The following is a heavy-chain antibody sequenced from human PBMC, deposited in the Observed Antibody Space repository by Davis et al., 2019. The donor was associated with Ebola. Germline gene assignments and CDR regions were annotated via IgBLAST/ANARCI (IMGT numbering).Heavy chain of an antibody. CDR3: ARGNYGDYIVLYYYNMDV. Sequence: GSLRLSCAASGFIFSLYDMSWIRQPPGKGLEWIGNIHYLGNTNYNPSLKSRVTMSVDTSKNQFSLKLSSVTAADTAVYYCARGNYGDYIVLYYYNMDVWGQGTTVTVSS. J-gene: IGHJ6*02. CDR2: IHYLGNT. D-gene: IGHD4-17*01. CDR1: GFIFSLYD. V-gene: IGHV4-59*01.